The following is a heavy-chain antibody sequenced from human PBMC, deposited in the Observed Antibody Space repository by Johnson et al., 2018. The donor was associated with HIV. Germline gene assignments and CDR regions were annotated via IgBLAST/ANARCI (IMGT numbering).Heavy chain of an antibody. CDR1: GFTFSNYA. J-gene: IGHJ3*02. CDR3: AKVRRAVYGFDI. D-gene: IGHD5/OR15-5a*01. V-gene: IGHV3-23*01. CDR2: ITASGGTT. Sequence: VLLLESGGGLVQPGTSLRLSCVASGFTFSNYAMTWVRQAPGEGLEWVADITASGGTTYYADSVKGRFTVSRDDSKNTLYLQMNSLRAEDTAVYYCAKVRRAVYGFDIWSQGTMVAVSS.